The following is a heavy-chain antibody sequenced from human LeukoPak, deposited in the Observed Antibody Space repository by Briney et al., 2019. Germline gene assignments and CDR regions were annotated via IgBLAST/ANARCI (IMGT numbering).Heavy chain of an antibody. CDR2: IYYSGST. CDR1: GGSISSSSYY. V-gene: IGHV4-39*01. D-gene: IGHD6-19*01. Sequence: PSETLSLACTVSGGSISSSSYYWGWIRQPPGKGLEWIGSIYYSGSTYYNPSLKSPVTISVDTSKNQFSLKLSSVTAADTAVYYCARPKMNSGWFDPWGQGTLVTVSS. J-gene: IGHJ5*02. CDR3: ARPKMNSGWFDP.